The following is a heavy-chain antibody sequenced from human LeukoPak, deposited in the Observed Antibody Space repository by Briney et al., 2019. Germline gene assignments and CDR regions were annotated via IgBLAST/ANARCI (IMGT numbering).Heavy chain of an antibody. CDR3: AKDPQLLWFGELWNYFDY. CDR2: ISGSGGGT. J-gene: IGHJ4*02. Sequence: GGSLRLSCPASGFTFSSYAMSWVRQAPGKGLEWVSAISGSGGGTYYADSVKGRFTISRDNSKNTLYLQMNSLRAEDTAVYYCAKDPQLLWFGELWNYFDYWGQGTLVTVSS. D-gene: IGHD3-10*01. CDR1: GFTFSSYA. V-gene: IGHV3-23*01.